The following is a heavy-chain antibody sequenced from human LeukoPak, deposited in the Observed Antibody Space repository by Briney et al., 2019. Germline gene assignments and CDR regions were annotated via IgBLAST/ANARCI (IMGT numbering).Heavy chain of an antibody. J-gene: IGHJ5*02. V-gene: IGHV3-23*01. CDR2: ISGSGGST. Sequence: GGSLRLSCAASGFTFSSYAMSWVRQAPGKGLEWVSAISGSGGSTYYADSVKGRFTISRDNSKNTLYLQMNSLRAEDTAVYYCAKGRRITIFGVVGVNWFDPWGQGTLVTVSS. CDR1: GFTFSSYA. D-gene: IGHD3-3*01. CDR3: AKGRRITIFGVVGVNWFDP.